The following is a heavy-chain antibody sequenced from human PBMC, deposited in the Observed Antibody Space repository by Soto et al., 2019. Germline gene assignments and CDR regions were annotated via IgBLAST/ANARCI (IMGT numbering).Heavy chain of an antibody. D-gene: IGHD4-4*01. CDR2: TFPRDSDT. Sequence: PGESLKISCQASGYTFTNYWIAWVRHMRVRGLAWMGLTFPRDSDTRYNSSFEGQVTISSDRSLATAYLQWTSLKASHTAIYFCARLGSLLQPIDSWGQGTPVTVSS. J-gene: IGHJ5*01. V-gene: IGHV5-51*01. CDR3: ARLGSLLQPIDS. CDR1: GYTFTNYW.